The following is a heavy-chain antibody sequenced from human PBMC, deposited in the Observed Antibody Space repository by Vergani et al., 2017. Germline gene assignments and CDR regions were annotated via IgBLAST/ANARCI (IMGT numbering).Heavy chain of an antibody. CDR2: IIPIFGTA. D-gene: IGHD3-10*01. J-gene: IGHJ4*02. CDR1: GGTFSSYA. Sequence: QVQLVQSGAEVKKPGSSVKVSCKASGGTFSSYAISWVRQAPGQGLEWMGGIIPIFGTANYAQKFQGRVTITADEATSNAYMELSSLRSEETAVYYCATTYGSGSYSPVGDYWGQGTLVTVSS. CDR3: ATTYGSGSYSPVGDY. V-gene: IGHV1-69*12.